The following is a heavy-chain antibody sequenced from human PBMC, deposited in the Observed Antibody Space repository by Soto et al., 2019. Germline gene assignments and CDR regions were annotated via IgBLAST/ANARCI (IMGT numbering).Heavy chain of an antibody. CDR2: ISYDGINK. D-gene: IGHD3-9*01. J-gene: IGHJ4*01. V-gene: IGHV3-30*18. Sequence: GWSLRRFCEACGFTVSSYGIHWVRQAPCKGLEWVAVISYDGINKYYADSVKGRFNISRDNSKNTLYLQMNSLRGQDTTSSYCANDRVLRYFDWPGLFDYSGHG. CDR3: ANDRVLRYFDWPGLFDY. CDR1: GFTVSSYG.